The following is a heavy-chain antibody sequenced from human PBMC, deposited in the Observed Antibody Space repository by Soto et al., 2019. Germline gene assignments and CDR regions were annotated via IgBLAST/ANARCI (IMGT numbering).Heavy chain of an antibody. J-gene: IGHJ3*02. D-gene: IGHD2-21*01. Sequence: QVQLQQWGAGLLKPSETLSLTCAVYGGSFSGYYWSWIRQPPGKGLEWIGEINHSGSTNYNPSLKSRVTISVDTSKNQFSLKLSSVTAADTAVYYCARGSGRITIPILDDAFDIWGQGTMVTVSS. CDR3: ARGSGRITIPILDDAFDI. V-gene: IGHV4-34*01. CDR1: GGSFSGYY. CDR2: INHSGST.